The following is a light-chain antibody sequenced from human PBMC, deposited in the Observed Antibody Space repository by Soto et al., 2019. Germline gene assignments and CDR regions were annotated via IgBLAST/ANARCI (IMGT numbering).Light chain of an antibody. CDR2: DAS. V-gene: IGKV3-11*01. Sequence: IVLTQSPTTLSLSPGERATLSCRASQSVTTSLAWYQRKPGQAPRLLVYDASRRATGIPSRFSGSGSGADFTLTISNLESEDFVIYYCQQHISWPLTFGGGTKVDIK. CDR3: QQHISWPLT. J-gene: IGKJ4*01. CDR1: QSVTTS.